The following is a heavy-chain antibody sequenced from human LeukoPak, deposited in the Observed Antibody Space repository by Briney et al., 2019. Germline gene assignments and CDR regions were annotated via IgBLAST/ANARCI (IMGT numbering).Heavy chain of an antibody. V-gene: IGHV4-59*01. CDR3: ARGDSTVTPKYFQY. CDR1: GGSISSYY. CDR2: IYYSGST. Sequence: PSETLSLTCTVSGGSISSYYWSWIRQPPGKGLEWIGYIYYSGSTNYNPSLKSRVTISVDTSKNQFSLKLNSVTAADTAVYYCARGDSTVTPKYFQYWGQGTLVTVSS. J-gene: IGHJ1*01. D-gene: IGHD4-17*01.